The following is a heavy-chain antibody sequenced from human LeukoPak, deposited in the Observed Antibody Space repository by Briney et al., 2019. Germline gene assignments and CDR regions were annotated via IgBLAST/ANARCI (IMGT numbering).Heavy chain of an antibody. D-gene: IGHD2-2*01. V-gene: IGHV3-9*01. Sequence: GGSLRLSCAASGFTFDDYAMHWVRQAPGKGLEWVSGISWNSGSIGYADSVKGRFTISRDNAKNFLYLQMNSLRAEDTALYYCAKAGFAYQLLSSFDYWGQGTLVTVSS. CDR2: ISWNSGSI. CDR1: GFTFDDYA. J-gene: IGHJ4*02. CDR3: AKAGFAYQLLSSFDY.